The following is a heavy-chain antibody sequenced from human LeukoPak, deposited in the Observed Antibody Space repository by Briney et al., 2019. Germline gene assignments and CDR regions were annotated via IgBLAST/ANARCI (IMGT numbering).Heavy chain of an antibody. CDR2: IYTSGST. CDR3: ARLGVMVVPMKSDAFDI. J-gene: IGHJ3*02. D-gene: IGHD2-15*01. V-gene: IGHV4-61*09. Sequence: PSETLSLTCTVSDGSISSGSCYWSWVRQPAGKGLEWIGHIYTSGSTNYNPSLKSRVTISVDTSKNQFSLKLSSVTAAGTAVYYCARLGVMVVPMKSDAFDIWGQGTMVTVSS. CDR1: DGSISSGSCY.